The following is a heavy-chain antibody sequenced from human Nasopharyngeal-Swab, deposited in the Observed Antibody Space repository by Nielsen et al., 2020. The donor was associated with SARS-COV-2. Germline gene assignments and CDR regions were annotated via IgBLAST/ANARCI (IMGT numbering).Heavy chain of an antibody. V-gene: IGHV3-72*01. CDR2: SRNKANSYSP. CDR3: APAPDYYDGSGPN. Sequence: GGSLRLSCAASTFTFSDRYMDWVRQAPGKGPEWVGRSRNKANSYSPEYAASVKGRFTIWRDDSKNSLYLQMNSLKTEDTAVYYCAPAPDYYDGSGPNWGQGTLVTVSS. CDR1: TFTFSDRY. D-gene: IGHD3-22*01. J-gene: IGHJ4*02.